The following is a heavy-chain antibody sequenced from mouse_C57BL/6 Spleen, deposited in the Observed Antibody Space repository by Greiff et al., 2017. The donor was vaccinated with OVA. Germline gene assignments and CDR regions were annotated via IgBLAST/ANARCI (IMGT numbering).Heavy chain of an antibody. V-gene: IGHV1-15*01. CDR1: GYTFTDYE. Sequence: VQLQQSGAELVRPGASVTLSCKASGYTFTDYEMHWVKQTPVHGLEWIGAIYPETGGTAYNQKFKGKAILTADKSSSTAYMELRSLTSEDSAVYYYASAGGSRRDFDYWGQGTTLTVSS. D-gene: IGHD1-1*01. J-gene: IGHJ2*01. CDR2: IYPETGGT. CDR3: ASAGGSRRDFDY.